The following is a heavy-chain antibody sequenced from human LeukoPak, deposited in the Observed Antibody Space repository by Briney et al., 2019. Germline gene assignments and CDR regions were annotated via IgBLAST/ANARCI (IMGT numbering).Heavy chain of an antibody. CDR1: GYSFTTYW. CDR3: VRKGYCATTRCYYGLDV. CDR2: IYPGDSDT. J-gene: IGHJ6*04. D-gene: IGHD2-2*01. Sequence: GESLKISCQGSGYSFTTYWIAWVRQIPGKGLEWMGIIYPGDSDTRYSPSFQGQVTISADKSISTAYLQWSSLKASDTAMYYCVRKGYCATTRCYYGLDVWGKGTTVTVSS. V-gene: IGHV5-51*01.